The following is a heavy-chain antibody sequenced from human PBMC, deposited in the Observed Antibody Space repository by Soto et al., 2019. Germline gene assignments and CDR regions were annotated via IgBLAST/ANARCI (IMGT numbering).Heavy chain of an antibody. D-gene: IGHD2-2*01. J-gene: IGHJ3*02. V-gene: IGHV1-69*02. Sequence: SVKVSCKASGGTFSSYTISWVRQAPGQGLEWMGRIIPILGIANYAQKFQGRVTITADKSTSTAYMELSSLRSEDTAVYYCVSPSPYCSSTSCQGAFDIWGKGTMVTVSS. CDR3: VSPSPYCSSTSCQGAFDI. CDR1: GGTFSSYT. CDR2: IIPILGIA.